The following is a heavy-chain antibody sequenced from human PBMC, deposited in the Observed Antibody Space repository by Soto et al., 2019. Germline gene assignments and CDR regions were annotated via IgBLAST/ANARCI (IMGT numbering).Heavy chain of an antibody. V-gene: IGHV4-34*01. J-gene: IGHJ5*02. CDR1: GGSFSGYY. D-gene: IGHD3-10*01. Sequence: QVQLPQWRAGLLTPSETLSLTSAVYGGSFSGYYWSWIRQPPGKGLVWIGEINHSGSTNYNPSLKSRVTISIDTSKTQFSLKLSSVTAADTAVYYCARGVGHYYDSTYPDWFAPWGQGTMVTVSS. CDR3: ARGVGHYYDSTYPDWFAP. CDR2: INHSGST.